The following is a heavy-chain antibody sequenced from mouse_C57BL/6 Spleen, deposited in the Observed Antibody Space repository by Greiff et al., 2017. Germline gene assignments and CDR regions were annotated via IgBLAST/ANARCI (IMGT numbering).Heavy chain of an antibody. J-gene: IGHJ3*01. CDR2: INPYNGDT. CDR1: GYSFTGYF. Sequence: EVQLQESGPELVKPGDSVKISCKASGYSFTGYFMNWVMQSHGKSLEWIGRINPYNGDTFYNQKFKGKATLTVDKSSSTGHMELRSLTSEDSAVYYCARFGGYDWFAYWGQGTLVTVSA. CDR3: ARFGGYDWFAY. D-gene: IGHD2-2*01. V-gene: IGHV1-20*01.